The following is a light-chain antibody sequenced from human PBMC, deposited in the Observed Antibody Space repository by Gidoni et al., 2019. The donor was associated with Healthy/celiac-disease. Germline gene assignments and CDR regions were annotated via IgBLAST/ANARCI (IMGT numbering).Light chain of an antibody. Sequence: EIVMTQSPATLSVSPGERATLSCRASQSVSSNLAWYQQKPGQAPRLLIYGASTRATGIPARFSGSGSGTEFTLTISSLQSEDFAVYYCQQYNNWPPDPWTFXQXTKVEIK. V-gene: IGKV3-15*01. CDR3: QQYNNWPPDPWT. CDR1: QSVSSN. J-gene: IGKJ1*01. CDR2: GAS.